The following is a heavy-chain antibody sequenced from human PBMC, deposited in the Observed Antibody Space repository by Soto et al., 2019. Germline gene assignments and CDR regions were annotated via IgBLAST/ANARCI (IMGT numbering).Heavy chain of an antibody. V-gene: IGHV3-73*01. J-gene: IGHJ4*02. Sequence: EVQLVESGGGLVQPGGSLKLSCAASGFSFSGFNMHWVRQASGKGLEWIGRIKSQINSYTTEYAASVEGRFTISRDDLENTANLQLHSLRTEDRAVYYCFGRTSRTQVVDYWGQGTLVIVSS. CDR1: GFSFSGFN. D-gene: IGHD3-10*01. CDR3: FGRTSRTQVVDY. CDR2: IKSQINSYTT.